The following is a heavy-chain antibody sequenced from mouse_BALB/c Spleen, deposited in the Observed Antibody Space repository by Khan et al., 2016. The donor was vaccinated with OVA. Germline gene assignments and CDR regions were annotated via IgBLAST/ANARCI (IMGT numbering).Heavy chain of an antibody. J-gene: IGHJ4*01. CDR3: ARRTTGYAMDY. CDR1: GYTFTSNT. CDR2: INPRSSYT. Sequence: VQLQESGAELATLGASVKMSCKASGYTFTSNTMHWVKQRPGQGLEWIGYINPRSSYTNYNEKFKDKATLTADKSSSTAYMQLSSMTSEDSAVYYCARRTTGYAMDYWGQGTSVTVSS. D-gene: IGHD2-14*01. V-gene: IGHV1-4*01.